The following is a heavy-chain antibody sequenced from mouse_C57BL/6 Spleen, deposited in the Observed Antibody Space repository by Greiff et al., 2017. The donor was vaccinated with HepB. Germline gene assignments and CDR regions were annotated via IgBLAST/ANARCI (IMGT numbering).Heavy chain of an antibody. V-gene: IGHV5-4*01. CDR1: GFTFSSYA. J-gene: IGHJ3*01. Sequence: EVQGVESGGGLVKPGGSLKLSCAASGFTFSSYAMSWVRQTPEKRLEWVATISDGGSYTYYPDNVKGRFTISRDNAKNNLYLQMSHLKSEDTAMYYCARDDYGSFFAYWGQGTLVTVSA. CDR2: ISDGGSYT. D-gene: IGHD1-1*01. CDR3: ARDDYGSFFAY.